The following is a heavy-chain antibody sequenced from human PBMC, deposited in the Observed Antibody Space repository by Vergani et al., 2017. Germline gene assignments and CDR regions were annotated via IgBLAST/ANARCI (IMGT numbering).Heavy chain of an antibody. D-gene: IGHD3-22*01. V-gene: IGHV1-69*08. CDR1: GGTFSSYT. J-gene: IGHJ4*02. CDR2: IIPILGIA. Sequence: QVQLVQSGAEVKKPGSSVKVSCKASGGTFSSYTISWVRQAPGQGLEWMGRIIPILGIANYAQKFQGRVTITADKSTSTAYMELSSLRSEDTAVYYCARDFKPCYYDSSGLHPLDCWSQVTLVTVSS. CDR3: ARDFKPCYYDSSGLHPLDC.